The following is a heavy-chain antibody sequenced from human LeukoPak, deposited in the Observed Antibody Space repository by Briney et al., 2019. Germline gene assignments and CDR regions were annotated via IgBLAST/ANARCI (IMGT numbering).Heavy chain of an antibody. CDR3: ATTVEVPAAHFDH. Sequence: SQTLSLTCSVSGGSISSGGHYWSWIRQQPGEGLEWVGYVSYTGGTYYNPSLKSRVTMSVDIAKNQFFLELNSVTAADTAVYFCATTVEVPAAHFDHWGQGTLVTVSS. CDR1: GGSISSGGHY. V-gene: IGHV4-31*03. J-gene: IGHJ4*02. D-gene: IGHD2-2*01. CDR2: VSYTGGT.